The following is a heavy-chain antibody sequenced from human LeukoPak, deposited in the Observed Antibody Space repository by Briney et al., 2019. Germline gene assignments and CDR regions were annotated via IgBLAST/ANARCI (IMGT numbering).Heavy chain of an antibody. J-gene: IGHJ4*02. D-gene: IGHD6-19*01. CDR2: IYYSGST. Sequence: SETLSLTCTVSGGSISSSSYCWGWIRRPPGKGLEWIGSIYYSGSTYYSPSLKSRVTISVDTSKNQFSLKLSSVTAADTAVYYCARSTQWLVLYYWGQGTLVTVSS. V-gene: IGHV4-39*01. CDR1: GGSISSSSYC. CDR3: ARSTQWLVLYY.